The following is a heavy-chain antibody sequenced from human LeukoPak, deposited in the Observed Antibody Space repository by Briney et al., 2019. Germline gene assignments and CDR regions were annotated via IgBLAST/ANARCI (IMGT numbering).Heavy chain of an antibody. CDR3: ARGRIAAAGKRYYYYGMDV. CDR1: GVSFSCYY. CDR2: INHSGST. D-gene: IGHD6-13*01. J-gene: IGHJ6*02. V-gene: IGHV4-34*01. Sequence: SETLSLTGAVYGVSFSCYYWSWIRQPPGKGLEWIGEINHSGSTNYNPSLKSRVTISVDTSKNQFSLKLSSVTAADTAVYYCARGRIAAAGKRYYYYGMDVWGQGTTVTVSS.